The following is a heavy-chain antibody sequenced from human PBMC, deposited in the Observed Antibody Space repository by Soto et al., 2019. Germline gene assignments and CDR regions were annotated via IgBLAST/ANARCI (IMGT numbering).Heavy chain of an antibody. CDR3: AREHSSSWRFDY. Sequence: GASVKVSCKASGYTFTSYEINWVRQATGQGLEWMGWMNPNSGNTGYAQKFQGRVTMTRNTSISTAYMELSSLRSEDTAVYYCAREHSSSWRFDYWGQGTLVTVSS. CDR1: GYTFTSYE. CDR2: MNPNSGNT. D-gene: IGHD6-13*01. J-gene: IGHJ4*02. V-gene: IGHV1-8*01.